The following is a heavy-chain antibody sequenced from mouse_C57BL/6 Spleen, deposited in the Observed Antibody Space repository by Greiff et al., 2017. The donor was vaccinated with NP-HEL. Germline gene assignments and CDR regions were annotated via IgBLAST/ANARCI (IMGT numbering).Heavy chain of an antibody. Sequence: EVKVVESGGGLVKPGGSLKLSCAASGFTFSSYDMSWVRQTPEKRLEWVATISDGGSYTYYPDNVKGRFTISRDNAKNNLYLQMSHLKSEDTAMYYCARDRGRYYFDYWGQGTTLTVSS. J-gene: IGHJ2*01. CDR3: ARDRGRYYFDY. CDR1: GFTFSSYD. D-gene: IGHD3-1*01. V-gene: IGHV5-4*01. CDR2: ISDGGSYT.